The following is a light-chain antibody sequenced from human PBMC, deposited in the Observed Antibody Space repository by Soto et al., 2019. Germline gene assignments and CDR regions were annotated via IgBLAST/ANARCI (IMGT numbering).Light chain of an antibody. CDR2: DAS. Sequence: DIPMTQSPSTLSASVGDRVTITCRASQSISNWLAWYQQKPGKAPNLLIYDASSLESGVPSRFSGSGSGTEFTLTISSLQPDDIASYYCQQYDSYLWTFGQGTKVEIK. J-gene: IGKJ1*01. CDR3: QQYDSYLWT. V-gene: IGKV1-5*01. CDR1: QSISNW.